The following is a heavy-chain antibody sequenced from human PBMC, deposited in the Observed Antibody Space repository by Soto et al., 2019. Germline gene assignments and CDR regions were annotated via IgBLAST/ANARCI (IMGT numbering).Heavy chain of an antibody. CDR3: ARDGRYNSVWYFDY. CDR1: GGSISSGDYY. Sequence: PSETLSLTCTVSGGSISSGDYYWSWIRQPPGKGLEWIGYIYYSGSTYYNPSLKSRVTISVDTSKNQFSLKLSSVTAADTAVYYCARDGRYNSVWYFDYWGQGTLVTVSS. J-gene: IGHJ4*02. V-gene: IGHV4-30-4*01. D-gene: IGHD6-19*01. CDR2: IYYSGST.